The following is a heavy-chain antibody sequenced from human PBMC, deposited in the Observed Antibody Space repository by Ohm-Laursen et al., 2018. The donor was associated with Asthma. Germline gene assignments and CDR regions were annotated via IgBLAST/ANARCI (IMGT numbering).Heavy chain of an antibody. CDR3: ARDPPVTTVTTGEYFDF. Sequence: SLRLSCAASGFTFSNYYMCWIRQAPGKGLEWVSYISTTSNTIYYADSVKGRFTISRDNAKSSLYLQMNNLRADDTAVYYCARDPPVTTVTTGEYFDFWGHGTPGPVSS. CDR1: GFTFSNYY. J-gene: IGHJ4*01. V-gene: IGHV3-11*01. CDR2: ISTTSNTI. D-gene: IGHD4-17*01.